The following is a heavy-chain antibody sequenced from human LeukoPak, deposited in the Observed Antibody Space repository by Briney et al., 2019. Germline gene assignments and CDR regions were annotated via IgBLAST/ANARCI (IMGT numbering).Heavy chain of an antibody. CDR2: VSGSGETT. CDR3: AQAPSVPAASE. Sequence: PGGSLRLSCAASGFTFSSYAMSWVRQAPGKGLEWVSTVSGSGETTYYADSVKGRFTISRDKTKNTLYLQMNSLRAEDTAIYHCAQAPSVPAASEWGQGTLVTVSS. V-gene: IGHV3-23*01. J-gene: IGHJ4*02. CDR1: GFTFSSYA. D-gene: IGHD2-2*01.